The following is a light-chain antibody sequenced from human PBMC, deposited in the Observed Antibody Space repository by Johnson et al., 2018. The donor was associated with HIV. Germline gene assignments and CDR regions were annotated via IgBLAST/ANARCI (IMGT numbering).Light chain of an antibody. CDR1: SSNIGNNY. CDR3: GTWDISLSVGYG. J-gene: IGLJ1*01. V-gene: IGLV1-51*01. CDR2: DNN. Sequence: QSVLTQPPSVSAAPGQKVTISCSGSSSNIGNNYVSWYQQLPGTAPKLLIYDNNKRPSGIPDRFSGSKSGTSATLGITGLQTGDEADYYCGTWDISLSVGYGFVTGTKVIVL.